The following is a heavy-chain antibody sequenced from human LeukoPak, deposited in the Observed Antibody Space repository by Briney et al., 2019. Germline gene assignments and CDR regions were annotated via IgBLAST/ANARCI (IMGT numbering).Heavy chain of an antibody. Sequence: PSETLSLTCTVSGDSISNADYYYWGWIRQPPGRGLEWVASIYHTGSTYYNPSLKSRVTISVDTSKNQFSLKLSSVTAADTAVYYCARHGRDGDYVAYWGQGTLVTVSS. J-gene: IGHJ4*02. CDR2: IYHTGST. D-gene: IGHD4-17*01. CDR1: GDSISNADYYY. CDR3: ARHGRDGDYVAY. V-gene: IGHV4-39*01.